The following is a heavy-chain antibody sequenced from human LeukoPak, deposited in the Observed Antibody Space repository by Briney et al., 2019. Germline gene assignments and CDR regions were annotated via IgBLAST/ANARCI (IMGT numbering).Heavy chain of an antibody. Sequence: GASVKVSCKASGYTFTSYAVGWVRQAPGQGLEWMGWISAYNGNTHYAQKFQGRVTMTEDTSTDTAYMELSSLRSEDTAVYYCATDPGYSSGWYGGVYWGQGTLVTVSS. D-gene: IGHD6-19*01. J-gene: IGHJ4*02. CDR1: GYTFTSYA. CDR2: ISAYNGNT. CDR3: ATDPGYSSGWYGGVY. V-gene: IGHV1-18*01.